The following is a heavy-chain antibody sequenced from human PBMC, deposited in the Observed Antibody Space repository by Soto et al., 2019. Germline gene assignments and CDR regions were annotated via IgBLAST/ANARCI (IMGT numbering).Heavy chain of an antibody. CDR2: ISGSGNTI. CDR3: AKVGYDTYGYYLRSLDY. V-gene: IGHV3-23*01. J-gene: IGHJ4*02. D-gene: IGHD3-3*01. Sequence: PGGSLRLSCAASGLTFSTNAMSWVRQAPGMGLEFVSLISGSGNTIYYADSVKGRFTISRDNSKNTVSLQMNSLRAEDTAVYYCAKVGYDTYGYYLRSLDYWGKGTLVTVSS. CDR1: GLTFSTNA.